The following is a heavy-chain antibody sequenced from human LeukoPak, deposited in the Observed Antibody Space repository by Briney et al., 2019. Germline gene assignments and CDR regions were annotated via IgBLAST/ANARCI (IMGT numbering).Heavy chain of an antibody. V-gene: IGHV4-39*01. CDR3: ARRPRGYSYGLLGYYFDY. J-gene: IGHJ4*02. CDR1: GGSISSSSYY. CDR2: IYYSGGT. D-gene: IGHD5-18*01. Sequence: SETLSLTCTVSGGSISSSSYYWGWIRQPPGKGLEWIGSIYYSGGTYYNPSLKSRVTISVDTSKNQFSLRLSSVTAADTAVYYCARRPRGYSYGLLGYYFDYWGQGTLVTVSS.